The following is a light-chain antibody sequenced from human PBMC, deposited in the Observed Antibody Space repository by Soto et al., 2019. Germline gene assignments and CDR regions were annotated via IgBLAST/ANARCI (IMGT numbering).Light chain of an antibody. CDR3: PQRNTGPRI. Sequence: EILMTQSPDTLSVSPGERVTLSCRASQSVSSYLAWYQQKPGQAPRLLIYDASNRATGIPARFSGSGSGTDFTLNISSLEPEDFALSYCPQRNTGPRIFGQG. CDR1: QSVSSY. CDR2: DAS. J-gene: IGKJ5*01. V-gene: IGKV3-11*01.